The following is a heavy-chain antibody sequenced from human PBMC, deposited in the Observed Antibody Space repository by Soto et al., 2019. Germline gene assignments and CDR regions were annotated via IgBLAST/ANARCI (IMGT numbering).Heavy chain of an antibody. J-gene: IGHJ3*01. CDR1: GGSISSYY. CDR3: ARVWGGGFDF. V-gene: IGHV4-59*01. Sequence: SETLSLTSTVPGGSISSYYWSWIRQPPGKGLEWIGYIYYSGSTNYNPSLKSRVTISVDTSKNQFSLKLSSVTAADTAVYYCARVWGGGFDFWGQGTMVTVSS. CDR2: IYYSGST. D-gene: IGHD3-10*01.